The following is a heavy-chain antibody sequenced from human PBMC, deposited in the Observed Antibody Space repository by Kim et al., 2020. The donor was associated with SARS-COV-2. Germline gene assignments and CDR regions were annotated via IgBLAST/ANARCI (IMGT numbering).Heavy chain of an antibody. Sequence: GGSLRLSCAASGFNFDDYAMHWVRHIPGKGLEWVSGIKWGGENMGYADSVKGRFTISRDNAKKALFLYMDSLRPEDTALYYCVRGGNSDCFGYFGQG. D-gene: IGHD3-16*01. J-gene: IGHJ4*02. CDR1: GFNFDDYA. CDR2: IKWGGENM. CDR3: VRGGNSDCFGY. V-gene: IGHV3-9*01.